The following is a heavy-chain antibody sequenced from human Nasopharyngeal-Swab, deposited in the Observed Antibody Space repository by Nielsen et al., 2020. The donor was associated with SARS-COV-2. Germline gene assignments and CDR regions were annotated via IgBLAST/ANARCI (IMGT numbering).Heavy chain of an antibody. Sequence: SETLSLTCTVSGGSTSSSSYYWGLIRQPPGKGLEWIGCIYYSGSTYYNPSLKSRVTISVDTSKNQFSLKLSSVTAADTAVYYCAGLWFGLWYMDVWGKGTTVTVSS. V-gene: IGHV4-39*01. CDR1: GGSTSSSSYY. CDR2: IYYSGST. CDR3: AGLWFGLWYMDV. D-gene: IGHD3-10*01. J-gene: IGHJ6*03.